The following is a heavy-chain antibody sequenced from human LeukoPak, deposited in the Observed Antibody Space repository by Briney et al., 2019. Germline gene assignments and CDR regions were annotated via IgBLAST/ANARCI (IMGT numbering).Heavy chain of an antibody. CDR1: GFTFSSYA. J-gene: IGHJ6*02. Sequence: GRSLRLSCAVSGFTFSSYAMHWVRQAPGKGLEWVAVISYDGSNKYYADSVKGRFTISRDNSKNTLYLQMNSLRAGDTAVYYCARAWDVWGQGTTVTVSS. CDR3: ARAWDV. CDR2: ISYDGSNK. V-gene: IGHV3-30*04.